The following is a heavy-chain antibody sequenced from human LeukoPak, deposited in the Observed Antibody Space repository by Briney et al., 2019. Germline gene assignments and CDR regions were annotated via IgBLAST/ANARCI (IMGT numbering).Heavy chain of an antibody. CDR3: AKDNRRHYTSGPNPDSLH. J-gene: IGHJ4*02. Sequence: GRSLRLSCAGSGFIFNNYAMHWVRQPPGKGLEWVSGISWNSGTIDYADSVRGRFTISRDNAKNSLYLQMDSLRVEDTAFYYCAKDNRRHYTSGPNPDSLHWGQGALVTVSS. V-gene: IGHV3-9*01. D-gene: IGHD6-19*01. CDR2: ISWNSGTI. CDR1: GFIFNNYA.